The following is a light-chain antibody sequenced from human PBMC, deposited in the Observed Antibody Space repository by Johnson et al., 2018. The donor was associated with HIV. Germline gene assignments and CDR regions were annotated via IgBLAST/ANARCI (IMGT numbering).Light chain of an antibody. CDR2: ENN. Sequence: QPVLTQPPSVSAAPGQKVTISCSGSSSNIGNNYVSWYQQLPGTAPKLLIYENNKRPSGIPDRFSGSKSGTSATLAITGLQTGDEADYYCGTWDTSLGAQYVFGSGTKVTVL. J-gene: IGLJ1*01. CDR3: GTWDTSLGAQYV. V-gene: IGLV1-51*02. CDR1: SSNIGNNY.